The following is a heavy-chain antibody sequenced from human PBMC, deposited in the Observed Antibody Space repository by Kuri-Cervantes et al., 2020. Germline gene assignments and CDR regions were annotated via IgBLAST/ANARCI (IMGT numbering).Heavy chain of an antibody. D-gene: IGHD2-2*01. J-gene: IGHJ3*02. CDR3: ARVPDIVVVPAAMYDAFDI. V-gene: IGHV1-8*01. CDR2: MNPNSGNT. Sequence: ASVKVSCKASGYTFTSYDINWVRQATGQGLEWMGWMNPNSGNTGYAQKFQGRVTMTRNTSISTAYMELSSLRSEDTAVYYCARVPDIVVVPAAMYDAFDIWGQGTMVTVSS. CDR1: GYTFTSYD.